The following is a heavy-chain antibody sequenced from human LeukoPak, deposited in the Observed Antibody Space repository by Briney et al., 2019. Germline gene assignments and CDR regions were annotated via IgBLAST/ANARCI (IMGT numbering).Heavy chain of an antibody. J-gene: IGHJ4*02. CDR1: GYSISSNYY. CDR3: ARSGDDYNPTY. V-gene: IGHV4-38-2*01. Sequence: PSETLSLTCAVSGYSISSNYYWGWLRQPPGKGLEWIGTIYHTGSTYYNPSLKSRVTISVDTSQNQFCLELTSVTAADTAVYYCARSGDDYNPTYWGQGTLVTVSS. D-gene: IGHD5-24*01. CDR2: IYHTGST.